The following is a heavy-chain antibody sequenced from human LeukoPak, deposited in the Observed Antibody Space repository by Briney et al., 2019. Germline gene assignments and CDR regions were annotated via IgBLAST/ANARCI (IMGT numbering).Heavy chain of an antibody. J-gene: IGHJ5*02. Sequence: PSETLSLTCTVSGGSLSGGDYYWGWIRQPPGKGLEWSGYIYYSGSTYYNPSLKSRVTISVDTSKNQFSLKLSSVTAADTAVYYCARVGATTGTPFDPWGQGTLVTVSS. CDR2: IYYSGST. D-gene: IGHD1-26*01. V-gene: IGHV4-30-4*08. CDR1: GGSLSGGDYY. CDR3: ARVGATTGTPFDP.